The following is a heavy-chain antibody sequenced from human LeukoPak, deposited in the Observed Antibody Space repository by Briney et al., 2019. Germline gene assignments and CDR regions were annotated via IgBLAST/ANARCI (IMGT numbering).Heavy chain of an antibody. J-gene: IGHJ4*02. CDR2: ISWNSGSI. V-gene: IGHV3-9*01. D-gene: IGHD4-17*01. CDR1: GFTFDDYA. Sequence: GGSLRLSCAASGFTFDDYAMHWVRQAPGKGLEWVSGISWNSGSIGYADSVKGRFTVSRDNAKNSLYLQMNSLKAEDTAVYYCARGSYGDFRNDYWGQGTLVTVSS. CDR3: ARGSYGDFRNDY.